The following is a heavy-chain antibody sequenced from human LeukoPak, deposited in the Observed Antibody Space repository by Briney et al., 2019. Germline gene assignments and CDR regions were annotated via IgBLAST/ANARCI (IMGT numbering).Heavy chain of an antibody. D-gene: IGHD3-22*01. V-gene: IGHV4-38-2*02. CDR2: IYHSGST. Sequence: SETLSLTCTVSGYSISSGYYWGWIRQPPGKGLEWIGSIYHSGSTYYNPSLKSRVTISVDTSKNQFSLKLSSVTAADTAVYYCARGRGYYDSSDFHPLDFDIWGQGTKVTVSA. CDR1: GYSISSGYY. CDR3: ARGRGYYDSSDFHPLDFDI. J-gene: IGHJ3*02.